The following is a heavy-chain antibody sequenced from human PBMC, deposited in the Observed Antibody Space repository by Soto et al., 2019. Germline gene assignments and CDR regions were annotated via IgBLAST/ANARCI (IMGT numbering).Heavy chain of an antibody. CDR3: ARHGVWFGELSAHFDY. CDR2: IYYSGST. CDR1: GGSISSSSYY. Sequence: PSETLSLTCTGSGGSISSSSYYWGWIRQPPGKGLEWIGSIYYSGSTYYNPSRKSRVTISVDTSKNQFSLKLSSVTAADTAVYYCARHGVWFGELSAHFDYWGQGTLVTVSS. J-gene: IGHJ4*02. D-gene: IGHD3-10*01. V-gene: IGHV4-39*01.